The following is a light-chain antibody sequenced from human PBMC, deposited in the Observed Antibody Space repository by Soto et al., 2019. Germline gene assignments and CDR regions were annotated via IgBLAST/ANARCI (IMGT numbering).Light chain of an antibody. V-gene: IGKV1-9*01. J-gene: IGKJ4*01. CDR2: DAS. Sequence: DIQLTQSPSFLSASVGDRVTITCRASQDISDYLAWYQQKPGKAPKLLIYDASTLQSGVPSRFSGSGSGTEFTLTISSLQPEDFATYYYQQLERYPTATFGGGTKVEIK. CDR3: QQLERYPTAT. CDR1: QDISDY.